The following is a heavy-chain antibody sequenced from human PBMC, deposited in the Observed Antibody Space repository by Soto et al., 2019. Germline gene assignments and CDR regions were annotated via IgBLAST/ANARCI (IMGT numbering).Heavy chain of an antibody. CDR2: IIAMCGTA. Sequence: QVQLVQSGAEVKKPESSVKVSCKAPGGTFSTYAISWVRQAPGQGLEWMGGIIAMCGTANYAQRFQDRVTLTANESTNTVYMELSSLRSEDTAVYFCASGIQLWLRRINNGYSGWGQGTLVTVSS. J-gene: IGHJ4*02. CDR3: ASGIQLWLRRINNGYSG. D-gene: IGHD5-18*01. CDR1: GGTFSTYA. V-gene: IGHV1-69*12.